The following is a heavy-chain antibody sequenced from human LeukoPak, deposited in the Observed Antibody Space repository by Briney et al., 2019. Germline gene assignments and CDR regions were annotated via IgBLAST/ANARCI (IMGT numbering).Heavy chain of an antibody. V-gene: IGHV4-59*08. D-gene: IGHD2-15*01. CDR2: IYYTGGT. CDR1: GGSISPHY. Sequence: SETLSLTCTVSGGSISPHYWSWFRQPPGKGPEYIGYIYYTGGTNYKPSLQSRVTISLDTSKNQFSLKLNSMTATDAAVYYCARLGFCRGDNCLDDYWGQGTQVTVSS. CDR3: ARLGFCRGDNCLDDY. J-gene: IGHJ4*02.